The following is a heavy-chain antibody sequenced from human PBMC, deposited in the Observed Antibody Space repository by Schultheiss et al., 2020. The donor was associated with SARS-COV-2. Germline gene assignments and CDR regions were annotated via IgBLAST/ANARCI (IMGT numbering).Heavy chain of an antibody. J-gene: IGHJ4*02. CDR3: ARVDAVAGTGYYFDY. V-gene: IGHV4-61*02. Sequence: SQTLSLTCTVSGGSISSGSYYWSWIRQPAGKGLEWIGRIYTSGSTNYNPSLKSRVTISVDTSKNQFSLKLSSVTAADTAVYYCARVDAVAGTGYYFDYWGQGTLVTVSS. D-gene: IGHD6-19*01. CDR1: GGSISSGSYY. CDR2: IYTSGST.